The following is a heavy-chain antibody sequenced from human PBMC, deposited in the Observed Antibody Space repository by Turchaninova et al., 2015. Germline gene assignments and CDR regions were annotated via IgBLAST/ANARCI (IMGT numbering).Heavy chain of an antibody. Sequence: VQLVESGGGLVKPGGSLRLSCAASGFTFSDAWLSGVRQGPGKGVGWVGGMKSRTDGWKPYYAAPVKGRFTISRDDSKNTLYLQMTSLKTEDTAVYSCTTPGIAVACTFDYWGQGTLVTVSS. CDR2: MKSRTDGWKP. CDR1: GFTFSDAW. D-gene: IGHD6-19*01. V-gene: IGHV3-15*01. CDR3: TTPGIAVACTFDY. J-gene: IGHJ4*02.